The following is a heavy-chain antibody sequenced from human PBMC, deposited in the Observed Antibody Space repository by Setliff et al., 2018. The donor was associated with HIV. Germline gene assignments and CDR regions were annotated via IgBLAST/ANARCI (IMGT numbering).Heavy chain of an antibody. CDR2: IYTSGRGSD. D-gene: IGHD6-13*01. J-gene: IGHJ3*01. CDR3: ARDQGYSTSFAFDV. CDR1: GASITRGTHY. V-gene: IGHV4-61*02. Sequence: SQTLSLTCTVSGASITRGTHYCNWIRQPAGKGLQWIGRIYTSGRGSDTYNPSLKSRATISVDTSKNQFSLKLNSVTAADTAVYYCARDQGYSTSFAFDVWGPGT.